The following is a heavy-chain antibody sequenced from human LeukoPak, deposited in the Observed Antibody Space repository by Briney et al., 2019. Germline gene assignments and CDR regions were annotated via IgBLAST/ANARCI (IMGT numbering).Heavy chain of an antibody. CDR1: GGTFSSYA. Sequence: ASVKVSCKASGGTFSSYAISWVRQAPGQGLEWMGGIIPIFGTANYAQKFQGRVTITADESTSTAYMELSSLRSEDTAVYYCARDSRPIVVVPAARYNWFDPWGQGTLVTVSS. V-gene: IGHV1-69*13. CDR2: IIPIFGTA. J-gene: IGHJ5*02. D-gene: IGHD2-2*01. CDR3: ARDSRPIVVVPAARYNWFDP.